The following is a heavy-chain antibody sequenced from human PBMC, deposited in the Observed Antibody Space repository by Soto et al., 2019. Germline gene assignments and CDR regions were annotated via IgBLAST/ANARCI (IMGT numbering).Heavy chain of an antibody. CDR1: GGSISSYGYY. J-gene: IGHJ4*02. CDR2: IYYSGNT. CDR3: ARDAPHTAATRRYVDY. Sequence: QVQLQESGPGLVKPSQTLSLTCTVSGGSISSYGYYWIGIRQHPGKGLEWIGDIYYSGNTYYNPCLKSRVTISRDTSKTQFSLNLSSVTAADTAVYYCARDAPHTAATRRYVDYWGQGTLVTVSS. V-gene: IGHV4-31*03. D-gene: IGHD5-12*01.